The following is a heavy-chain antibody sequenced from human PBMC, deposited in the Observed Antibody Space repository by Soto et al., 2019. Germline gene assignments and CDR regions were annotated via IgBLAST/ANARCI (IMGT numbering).Heavy chain of an antibody. J-gene: IGHJ6*02. CDR1: GDSVSGGYY. D-gene: IGHD6-25*01. CDR2: VSTIGTP. V-gene: IGHV4-31*03. CDR3: ARARGSYGMDV. Sequence: QVQLQESGPGLVKPSQTLSLTCTVSGDSVSGGYYWSWVRQRPRKGLEWIGYVSTIGTPYYSPSLNIRVSISIDTSKNQLSLEVSSVTAADTAVYYCARARGSYGMDVWGQGTTVTVSS.